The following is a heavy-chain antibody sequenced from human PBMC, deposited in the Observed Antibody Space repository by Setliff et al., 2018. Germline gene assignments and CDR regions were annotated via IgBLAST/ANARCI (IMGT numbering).Heavy chain of an antibody. CDR1: GYNFITFG. V-gene: IGHV1-18*01. J-gene: IGHJ4*02. Sequence: ASVKVSCKTSGYNFITFGISWVRQAPGQRLEWMGWISPYNEKTNYAEKFQGRVTMTTDTSTTTAYMEVASLRSDDTAVYYCVRGPGPSVVVAMPFDRWGQGTLVTVSS. CDR3: VRGPGPSVVVAMPFDR. D-gene: IGHD5-12*01. CDR2: ISPYNEKT.